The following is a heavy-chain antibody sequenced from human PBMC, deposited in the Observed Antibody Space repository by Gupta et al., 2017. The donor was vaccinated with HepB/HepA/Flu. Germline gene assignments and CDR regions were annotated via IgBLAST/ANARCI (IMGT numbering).Heavy chain of an antibody. Sequence: QVQLNQGAAGLLELWKPLSLTCPANTIPFRGHYWSWIRQSPGRGLEWIGEINHVGSTNYNPSLGSRVTISVDVSRKQFSLRLNSVTAADTVVYFCARPAGYYSGLVYWGQGTPVTVSP. J-gene: IGHJ4*02. CDR1: TIPFRGHY. CDR2: INHVGST. D-gene: IGHD3-22*01. V-gene: IGHV4-34*01. CDR3: ARPAGYYSGLVY.